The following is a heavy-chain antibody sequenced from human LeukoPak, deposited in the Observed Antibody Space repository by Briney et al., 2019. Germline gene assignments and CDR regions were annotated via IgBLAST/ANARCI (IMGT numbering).Heavy chain of an antibody. CDR1: GFTFSDYY. J-gene: IGHJ4*02. CDR3: ARETEYSGYDYSHFDY. Sequence: GGSLRLSCAASGFTFSDYYMSWIRQAPGKGLEWVSYISSSGSTIYYADSVKGRFTISRDNAKNSLYLQMNNLRAEDTAVYYCARETEYSGYDYSHFDYWGQGTLVTVSS. CDR2: ISSSGSTI. V-gene: IGHV3-11*01. D-gene: IGHD5-12*01.